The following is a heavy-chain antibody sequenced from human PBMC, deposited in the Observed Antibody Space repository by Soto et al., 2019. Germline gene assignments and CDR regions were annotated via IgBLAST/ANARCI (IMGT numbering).Heavy chain of an antibody. J-gene: IGHJ6*03. D-gene: IGHD6-6*01. CDR2: IKQDGSEK. CDR3: ARDLRYSSSSMYYYYMDV. V-gene: IGHV3-7*01. CDR1: GFTFSSYW. Sequence: GGSLRLSCAASGFTFSSYWMSWVRQAPGKGLEWVANIKQDGSEKYYVDSVKGRFTISRDNAKNSLYLQMNSLRAEDTAVYYCARDLRYSSSSMYYYYMDVWGKGTTVTVSS.